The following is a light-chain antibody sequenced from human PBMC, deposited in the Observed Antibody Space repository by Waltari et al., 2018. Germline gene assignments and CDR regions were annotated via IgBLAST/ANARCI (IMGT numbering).Light chain of an antibody. V-gene: IGKV3-15*01. Sequence: EIALTQSPITLSVSPGERATLSCRASQSVTSNLAWYQQKPGQAPRLLSYGASTRATDIPARISGSGSGTEFTLTISSLQSEDFAVYYCHQYNKWPFTFGPGTKVDIK. CDR1: QSVTSN. J-gene: IGKJ3*01. CDR2: GAS. CDR3: HQYNKWPFT.